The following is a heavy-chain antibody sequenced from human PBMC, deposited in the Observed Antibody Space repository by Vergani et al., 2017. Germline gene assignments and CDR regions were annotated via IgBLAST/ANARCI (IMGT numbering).Heavy chain of an antibody. J-gene: IGHJ4*02. Sequence: QVQLQQWGAGLLKPSETLSLTCAVYGGSFSGYYWSWIRQPPGKGLEWIGEINHSGSTNYNPSLKSRVTTSVDTSKNQFSLKLSSVTAADTAVYYCARRGGYSYGSYYFDYWGQGTLVTVSS. CDR3: ARRGGYSYGSYYFDY. CDR2: INHSGST. V-gene: IGHV4-34*01. D-gene: IGHD5-18*01. CDR1: GGSFSGYY.